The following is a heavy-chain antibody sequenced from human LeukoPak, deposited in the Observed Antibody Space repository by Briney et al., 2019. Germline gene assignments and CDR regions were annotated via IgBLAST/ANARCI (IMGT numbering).Heavy chain of an antibody. V-gene: IGHV2-70*11. J-gene: IGHJ4*02. CDR3: ALSLGSGWQPVYDY. D-gene: IGHD6-19*01. Sequence: SGPTLVNLTQTLTLTCTFSGFSLSTSGMCVSWIRQPPGKALEWLARIDWDDDKYYSTSLKTRLTISKDTSKNQVVLTMTNMDPVDTATYYCALSLGSGWQPVYDYWGQGTLVTVSS. CDR1: GFSLSTSGMC. CDR2: IDWDDDK.